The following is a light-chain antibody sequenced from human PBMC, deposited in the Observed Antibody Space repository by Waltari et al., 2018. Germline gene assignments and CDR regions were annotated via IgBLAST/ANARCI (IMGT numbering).Light chain of an antibody. Sequence: CTLSSGHSSNVIAWLQQQPEKGPRYLMKVNSDGSHNKGDEIPDRFSGSSSGAARYLTISSLQSEDEADYYCQTGGHGTWVFGGGTKLTVL. CDR1: SGHSSNV. V-gene: IGLV4-69*01. J-gene: IGLJ3*02. CDR2: VNSDGSH. CDR3: QTGGHGTWV.